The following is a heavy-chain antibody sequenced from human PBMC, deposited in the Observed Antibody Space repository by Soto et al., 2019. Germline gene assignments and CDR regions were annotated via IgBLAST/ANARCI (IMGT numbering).Heavy chain of an antibody. CDR2: ISYDGSNK. V-gene: IGHV3-30*18. J-gene: IGHJ6*02. CDR3: VKDGSSGWPYFYDMDV. Sequence: GGSLRLSCAASGFTFSNYGMHWVRQAPGKGLEWVAAISYDGSNKYYADSVKGRFTISRDNSKNTLYLQMSSLRAEDTAVYYCVKDGSSGWPYFYDMDVWGQGTTVTVSS. CDR1: GFTFSNYG. D-gene: IGHD6-19*01.